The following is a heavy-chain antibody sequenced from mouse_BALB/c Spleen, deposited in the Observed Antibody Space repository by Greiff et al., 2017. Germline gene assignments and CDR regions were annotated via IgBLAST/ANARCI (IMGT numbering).Heavy chain of an antibody. J-gene: IGHJ3*01. Sequence: EVKLVESGGGLVQPGGSLRLSCATSGFTFTDYYMSWVRQPPGKALEWLGFIRNKANGYTTEYSASVKGRFTISRDNSQSILYLQMNTLRAEDSATYYCARTYYYGSSYWFAYWGQGTLVTVSA. V-gene: IGHV7-3*02. CDR2: IRNKANGYTT. D-gene: IGHD1-1*01. CDR1: GFTFTDYY. CDR3: ARTYYYGSSYWFAY.